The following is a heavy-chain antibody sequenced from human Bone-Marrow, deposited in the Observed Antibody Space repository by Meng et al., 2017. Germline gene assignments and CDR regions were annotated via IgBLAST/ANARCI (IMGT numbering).Heavy chain of an antibody. CDR1: GYTSPDYW. J-gene: IGHJ1*01. CDR2: INPKSGDT. V-gene: IGHV1-2*06. D-gene: IGHD2-15*01. Sequence: GDQGMLGAKVKSPGASVKAACKASGYTSPDYWLHWVRRAPGRGLEWMGRINPKSGDTHYEQRFQTPFPITAHTSLPPPSLYLSGLLSLPPPLYSSSTPLDLSAARTLFGAYWGQGPLVTVSS. CDR3: STPLDLSAARTLFGAY.